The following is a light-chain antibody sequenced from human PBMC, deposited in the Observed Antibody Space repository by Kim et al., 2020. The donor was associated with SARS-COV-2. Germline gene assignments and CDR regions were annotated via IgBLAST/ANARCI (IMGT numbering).Light chain of an antibody. J-gene: IGKJ2*01. CDR1: QTVRTY. V-gene: IGKV3-11*01. CDR2: DTS. CDR3: KQRANWL. Sequence: TLSLAPGERATLSCRASQTVRTYFAWYQQKPGQAPRLHIYDTSNRATGIPAKFSGSGAGTDFTLTISSLEPADSAVYYCKQRANWLFGQGTKLEI.